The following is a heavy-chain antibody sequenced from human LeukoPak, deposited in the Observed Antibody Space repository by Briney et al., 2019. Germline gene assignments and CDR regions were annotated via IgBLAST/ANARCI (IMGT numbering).Heavy chain of an antibody. CDR3: ARDTRSLIDY. Sequence: GGSLRLSCAASGFSFSTNSMNWVRQVPGKGLEWISYISSNSATTYYADSVEGRFTISRDNAKNSLYLHMNSLRADDTAVYYCARDTRSLIDYWGQGTLATVSS. D-gene: IGHD1-26*01. CDR2: ISSNSATT. V-gene: IGHV3-48*01. J-gene: IGHJ4*02. CDR1: GFSFSTNS.